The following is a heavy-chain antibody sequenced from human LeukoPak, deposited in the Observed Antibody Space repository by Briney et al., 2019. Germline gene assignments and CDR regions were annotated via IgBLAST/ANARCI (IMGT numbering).Heavy chain of an antibody. J-gene: IGHJ4*02. CDR1: GYTFTSYG. CDR2: ISAYNGNT. V-gene: IGHV1-18*01. Sequence: ASVKLSCKASGYTFTSYGISWVRQPPGQGLEWMGWISAYNGNTNYAKKLQSRVTMTTDTSTSTAYMELRSLRSDDTAVYYCARQYSVYGGTANYFDYWGQGTLVTVSS. CDR3: ARQYSVYGGTANYFDY. D-gene: IGHD4/OR15-4a*01.